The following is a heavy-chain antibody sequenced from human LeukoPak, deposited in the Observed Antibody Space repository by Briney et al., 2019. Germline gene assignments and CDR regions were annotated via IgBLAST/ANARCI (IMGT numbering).Heavy chain of an antibody. Sequence: GAPVKVSCKASGYTFTSYAMHWVRQAPGQRLEWMGWINAGNGNTKYSQKFQGRVTITTDESTSTAYMELSSLRSEDTAVYYCAIRYCSSTSCYINDAFDIWGQGTMVTVSS. D-gene: IGHD2-2*02. CDR1: GYTFTSYA. CDR3: AIRYCSSTSCYINDAFDI. CDR2: INAGNGNT. V-gene: IGHV1-3*01. J-gene: IGHJ3*02.